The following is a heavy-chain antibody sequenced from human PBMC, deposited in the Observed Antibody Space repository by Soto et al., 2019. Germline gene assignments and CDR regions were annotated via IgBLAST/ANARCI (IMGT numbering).Heavy chain of an antibody. V-gene: IGHV4-4*07. Sequence: SETLSLTCTVSGGSISSYYWSWIRQPAGKGLEWIGRIYTSGSTTYNPSLKTRVTMSVDTSKNQFSLKLNSVTAADTAVFYCARVYDSSGYYWGDAFDIWGQGTMVT. CDR1: GGSISSYY. D-gene: IGHD3-22*01. CDR2: IYTSGST. J-gene: IGHJ3*02. CDR3: ARVYDSSGYYWGDAFDI.